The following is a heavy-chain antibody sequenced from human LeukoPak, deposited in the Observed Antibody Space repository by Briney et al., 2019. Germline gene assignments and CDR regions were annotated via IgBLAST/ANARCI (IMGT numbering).Heavy chain of an antibody. D-gene: IGHD3-10*01. CDR2: ISGSGGST. CDR1: GFTFSSYA. CDR3: ARGVAWFGEIKPGQSTDDY. J-gene: IGHJ4*02. V-gene: IGHV3-23*01. Sequence: PGGSLRLSCAASGFTFSSYAMSWVRQAPGKGLEWVSAISGSGGSTYYADSVKGRFTISRDNSKNTLYLQMNSLRAEDTAVYYCARGVAWFGEIKPGQSTDDYWGQGTLVTVSS.